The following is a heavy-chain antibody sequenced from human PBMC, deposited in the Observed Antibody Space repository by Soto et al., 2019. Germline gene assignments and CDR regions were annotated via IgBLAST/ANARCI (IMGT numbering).Heavy chain of an antibody. Sequence: SETLSLTCTVSGGSSSSYYWSWIRQPPGKGLEWIGYIYYSGSTNYNPSLKSRVTISVDTSKNQFSLKLSSVTAADTAVYYCASWRPLHYWGQGTLVTVSS. CDR2: IYYSGST. D-gene: IGHD3-10*01. V-gene: IGHV4-59*01. CDR3: ASWRPLHY. J-gene: IGHJ4*02. CDR1: GGSSSSYY.